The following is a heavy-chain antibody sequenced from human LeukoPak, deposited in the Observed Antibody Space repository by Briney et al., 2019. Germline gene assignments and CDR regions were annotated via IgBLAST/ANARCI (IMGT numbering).Heavy chain of an antibody. CDR2: IYPGDSDT. CDR3: ARQSGGIRDYVWFDP. D-gene: IGHD3-16*01. Sequence: GESLKISCKGSGYSFTSYWIGWVRRMPGKGLEWMGIIYPGDSDTRYSPSFQGQVTISADKSISTAYLQWSSLKASDTAMYYCARQSGGIRDYVWFDPWGQGTLVTVSS. V-gene: IGHV5-51*01. J-gene: IGHJ5*02. CDR1: GYSFTSYW.